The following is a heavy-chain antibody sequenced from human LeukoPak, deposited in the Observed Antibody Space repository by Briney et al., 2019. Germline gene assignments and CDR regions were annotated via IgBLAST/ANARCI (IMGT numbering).Heavy chain of an antibody. J-gene: IGHJ5*02. CDR2: IIPIFGAA. CDR3: ARGGEGYCSSTSCYPSWFDP. V-gene: IGHV1-69*05. Sequence: SVKVSCKASGGTFSSYAISWVRQAPGQGLEWMGGIIPIFGAANYAQKFQGRVTITTDESTSAAYMELSSLRSEDTAVYYCARGGEGYCSSTSCYPSWFDPWGQGTLVTVSS. D-gene: IGHD2-2*01. CDR1: GGTFSSYA.